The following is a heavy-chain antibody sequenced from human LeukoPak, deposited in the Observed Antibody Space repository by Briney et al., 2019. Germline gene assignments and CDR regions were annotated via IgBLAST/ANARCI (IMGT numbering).Heavy chain of an antibody. J-gene: IGHJ4*02. D-gene: IGHD2-21*02. V-gene: IGHV1-18*01. CDR1: GYTFTSYG. Sequence: ASVKVSCKASGYTFTSYGISWVRQAPGQGLEWMGWISAYNGNTNYAQKLQGRVTMTTDTSASTAYMELRSLRSDDTAVYYSARDSATVAYCGGDCSFDYWGQGTLVTVSS. CDR3: ARDSATVAYCGGDCSFDY. CDR2: ISAYNGNT.